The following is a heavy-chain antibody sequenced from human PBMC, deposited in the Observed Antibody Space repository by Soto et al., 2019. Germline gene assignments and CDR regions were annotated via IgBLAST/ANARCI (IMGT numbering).Heavy chain of an antibody. Sequence: SSETLSLTCAVYGGSFSGYYWSWIRQPPGKGLEWIGEINHSGSTNYNPSLKSRVTISVDTSKNQFSLKLSSVTAADTAVYYCARGRLRGSSNYYYYYGMDVWGQGTTVTVSS. J-gene: IGHJ6*02. CDR3: ARGRLRGSSNYYYYYGMDV. CDR2: INHSGST. V-gene: IGHV4-34*01. D-gene: IGHD3-16*01. CDR1: GGSFSGYY.